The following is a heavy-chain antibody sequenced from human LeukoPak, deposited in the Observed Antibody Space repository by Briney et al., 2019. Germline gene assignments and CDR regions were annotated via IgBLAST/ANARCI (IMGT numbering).Heavy chain of an antibody. D-gene: IGHD1-26*01. J-gene: IGHJ3*02. V-gene: IGHV4-30-4*01. CDR1: GGSISSGDYY. Sequence: SETLSLTCTVSGGSISSGDYYWSWIRQPPGKGLEWIGYIYYSGSTYYNPSLKSRVTISVDTSKNQFSLKLSSVTAADTAVYYCLLRGDRAAFDIWGQGTMVTVSS. CDR2: IYYSGST. CDR3: LLRGDRAAFDI.